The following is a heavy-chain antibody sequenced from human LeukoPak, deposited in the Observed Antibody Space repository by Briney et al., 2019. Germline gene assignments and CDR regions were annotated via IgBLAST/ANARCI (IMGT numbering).Heavy chain of an antibody. CDR1: GGSISRYY. Sequence: PSETLSLTCTVSGGSISRYYWSWIRQPPGKGLEWIGYMYYTGSTTYNPSLKSRVIMSVDTSKNQLSLKLSSVTAADTAVYYCASRPIPVDIFDSWGQGTLVTVSS. D-gene: IGHD6-19*01. J-gene: IGHJ4*02. CDR3: ASRPIPVDIFDS. V-gene: IGHV4-59*08. CDR2: MYYTGST.